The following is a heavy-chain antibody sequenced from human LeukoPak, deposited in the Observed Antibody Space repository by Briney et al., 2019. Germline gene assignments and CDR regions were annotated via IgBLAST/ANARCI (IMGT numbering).Heavy chain of an antibody. D-gene: IGHD4-17*01. CDR1: GHTFTTYG. Sequence: ASVTVSFTASGHTFTTYGISWVRQAPGQGLEWMGWISTYSGNTNLAQNLQGRVTMTTDTSTSTAYMELRSLRSDDTAVYYCARANGDYPDWGQGTLVTVSS. V-gene: IGHV1-18*01. CDR2: ISTYSGNT. CDR3: ARANGDYPD. J-gene: IGHJ4*02.